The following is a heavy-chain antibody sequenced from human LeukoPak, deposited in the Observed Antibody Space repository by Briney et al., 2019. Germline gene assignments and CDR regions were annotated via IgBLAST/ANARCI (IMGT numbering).Heavy chain of an antibody. CDR2: ISSSSSYI. J-gene: IGHJ3*02. CDR3: AKGVMIVAMAFAFDI. D-gene: IGHD3-22*01. V-gene: IGHV3-21*04. CDR1: GFTFSSYS. Sequence: GGSLRLSCAASGFTFSSYSMNWVRQAPGKGLEWVSSISSSSSYIYYADSVKGRFTISRDNAKNSLYLQMNSLRAEDTALYYCAKGVMIVAMAFAFDIWGQATMVTVSS.